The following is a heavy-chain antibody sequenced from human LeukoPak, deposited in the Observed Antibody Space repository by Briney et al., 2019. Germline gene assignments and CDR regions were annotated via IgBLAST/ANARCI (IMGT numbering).Heavy chain of an antibody. D-gene: IGHD3-16*01. V-gene: IGHV3-23*01. CDR3: AKGFSYAYDY. Sequence: GGSLRLSCAASGFTFSSYVMNWARQAPGKGLEWVSHIIGRGDRTYYADSVKGRFTISRDNSKNTLFLQMNSLGAEDTAVYYCAKGFSYAYDYWGQGTLVTVSS. J-gene: IGHJ4*02. CDR1: GFTFSSYV. CDR2: IIGRGDRT.